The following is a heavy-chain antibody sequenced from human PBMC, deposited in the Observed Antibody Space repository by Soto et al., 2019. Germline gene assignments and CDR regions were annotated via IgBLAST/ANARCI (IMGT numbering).Heavy chain of an antibody. V-gene: IGHV3-7*05. CDR1: GFTFGTHW. CDR2: IKGDASEN. Sequence: EVQLVESGGDLVHPGGSVRLSCAASGFTFGTHWMSWVRQAPGKGLEWVANIKGDASENYYADSVRGRFTISRDNAKSSLYLQMNSLSVEDTAVYYCAKDVSWGQGTLVTVSS. CDR3: AKDVS. J-gene: IGHJ4*02.